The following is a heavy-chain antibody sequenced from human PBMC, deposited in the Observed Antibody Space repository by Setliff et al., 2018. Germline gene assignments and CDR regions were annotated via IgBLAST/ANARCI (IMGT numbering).Heavy chain of an antibody. Sequence: ASVKVSCKASGYIFTDFYIYWVQQAPGKGLEWMGRVDPEDGKTKYAEKFQGRVIITADTSTDTAYMELSSLTSDDTAVYYCGTVRGGWSSILDYWGQGTLVTISS. CDR1: GYIFTDFY. CDR2: VDPEDGKT. J-gene: IGHJ4*02. D-gene: IGHD6-19*01. CDR3: GTVRGGWSSILDY. V-gene: IGHV1-69-2*01.